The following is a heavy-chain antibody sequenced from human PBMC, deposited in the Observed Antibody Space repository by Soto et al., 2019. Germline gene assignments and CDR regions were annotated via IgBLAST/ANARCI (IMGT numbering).Heavy chain of an antibody. V-gene: IGHV3-23*01. CDR1: GFTFSSYA. CDR2: ISGSGGST. Sequence: GGSLRLSCAASGFTFSSYAMSWVRQAPGKGLEWVSAISGSGGSTYCADSVKGRFTISRDNSKNTLYLQMNSLRAEDTAVYYCAKDVLNHYGSASLNECDAFDISGQATMVTV. J-gene: IGHJ3*02. D-gene: IGHD3-10*01. CDR3: AKDVLNHYGSASLNECDAFDI.